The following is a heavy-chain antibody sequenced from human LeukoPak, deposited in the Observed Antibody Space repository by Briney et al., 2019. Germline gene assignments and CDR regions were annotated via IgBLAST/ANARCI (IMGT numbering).Heavy chain of an antibody. CDR3: ARQKALVVVAAQFDP. Sequence: SETLSLTCTVSGGSISSSSYYWGWDRQRPGKGREWMGSIYYTGSTYYTQSLNSRVTISVDTSQNQFSLQLSSVTAADTAVSYCARQKALVVVAAQFDPWGQGTLVTVSS. CDR2: IYYTGST. CDR1: GGSISSSSYY. V-gene: IGHV4-39*01. D-gene: IGHD2-15*01. J-gene: IGHJ5*02.